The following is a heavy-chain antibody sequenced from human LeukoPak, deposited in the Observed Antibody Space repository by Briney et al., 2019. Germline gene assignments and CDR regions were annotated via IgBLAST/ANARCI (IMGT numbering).Heavy chain of an antibody. Sequence: PEASVKVSCKASGGTFSSYAISWVRRAPGQGLEWMGRIIPILGIANYAQKFQGRVTITADKSTSTAYMELSSLRSEDTAVYYCARVPDDTSPFDYWGQGTLVTVSS. D-gene: IGHD2-2*01. V-gene: IGHV1-69*04. CDR2: IIPILGIA. J-gene: IGHJ4*02. CDR3: ARVPDDTSPFDY. CDR1: GGTFSSYA.